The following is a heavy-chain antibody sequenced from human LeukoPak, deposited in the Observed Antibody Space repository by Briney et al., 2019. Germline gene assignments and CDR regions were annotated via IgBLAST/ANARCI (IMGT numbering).Heavy chain of an antibody. CDR1: GGSFSGYY. J-gene: IGHJ4*02. D-gene: IGHD5-12*01. CDR3: ARGGISGYVY. V-gene: IGHV4-34*01. Sequence: SETLSLTCAVYGGSFSGYYWSWIRQPPGKGLEWIGEINHSGSTNYNPSLKSRVTISVDTSKNQFSLKLSSETAADTAVYYCARGGISGYVYWGQGTLVAVSS. CDR2: INHSGST.